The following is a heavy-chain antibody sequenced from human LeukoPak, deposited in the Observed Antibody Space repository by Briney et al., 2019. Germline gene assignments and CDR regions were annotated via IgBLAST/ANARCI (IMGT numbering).Heavy chain of an antibody. Sequence: KPGGSLRLSCSASGFIFSNAWMNWVRQAPGKGLEWVGRIKSKTDGGTTDHAAPVKGRFTISRDDSKNTLSLQMNSLKTEDTAMYYCTCEYYDSSGLVSWGQGTLVTVSS. CDR1: GFIFSNAW. CDR2: IKSKTDGGTT. V-gene: IGHV3-15*01. J-gene: IGHJ5*02. CDR3: TCEYYDSSGLVS. D-gene: IGHD3-22*01.